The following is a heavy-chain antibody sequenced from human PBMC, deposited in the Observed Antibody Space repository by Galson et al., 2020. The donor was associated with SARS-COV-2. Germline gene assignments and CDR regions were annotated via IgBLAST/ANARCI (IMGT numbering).Heavy chain of an antibody. CDR2: IYHTGST. CDR3: ARVAQYCSGADCYGDY. V-gene: IGHV4-4*02. D-gene: IGHD2-15*01. J-gene: IGHJ4*02. CDR1: GGSISSPNW. Sequence: ASETLSLTCAVSGGSISSPNWWSWVRQPPGKGLEWIGEIYHTGSTNYNPSLKRRVIILIDKSKNQFSLKVNSVTAVDTALYYCARVAQYCSGADCYGDYWVQGSLVTVSS.